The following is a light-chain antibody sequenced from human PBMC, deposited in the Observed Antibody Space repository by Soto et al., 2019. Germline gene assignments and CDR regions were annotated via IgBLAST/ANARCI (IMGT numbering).Light chain of an antibody. Sequence: IHLTHSPSSLSATVLYSVTITFLASQGITSYLAWYQQKPGKAPNLLIYGASTLQSGVPSRFSGGGSGTDFTLTISSLQPEDFATYYCQQVNVYPSPFGGGTKVDI. J-gene: IGKJ4*01. V-gene: IGKV1-9*01. CDR1: QGITSY. CDR3: QQVNVYPSP. CDR2: GAS.